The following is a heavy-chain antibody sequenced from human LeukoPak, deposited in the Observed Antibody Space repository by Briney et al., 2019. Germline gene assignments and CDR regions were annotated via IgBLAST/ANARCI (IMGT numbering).Heavy chain of an antibody. CDR1: GVSISNYY. CDR3: PGDGGNGAFDY. V-gene: IGHV4-59*01. J-gene: IGHJ4*02. Sequence: SETLSLTCTVSGVSISNYYWSWIRQPPGKGLEWIAYSGSTNYNPSLKSRVTISVDTSKNQFSLKLRSVTAADTAVYYCPGDGGNGAFDYWGQGTLVTVSS. CDR2: SGST. D-gene: IGHD4-23*01.